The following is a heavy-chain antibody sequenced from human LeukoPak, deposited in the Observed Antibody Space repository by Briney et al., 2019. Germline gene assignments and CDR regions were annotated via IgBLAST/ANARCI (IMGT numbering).Heavy chain of an antibody. J-gene: IGHJ4*02. D-gene: IGHD3-3*01. V-gene: IGHV1-18*04. CDR3: ARPSDYDFWSGYLY. CDR1: GYTFTGYY. Sequence: ASVKVSCKASGYTFTGYYMHWVRQAPGQGLEWMGWISAYNGNTNYAQKLQGRVTMTTDTSTSTAYMELRSLRSDDTAVYYCARPSDYDFWSGYLYWGQGTLVTVSS. CDR2: ISAYNGNT.